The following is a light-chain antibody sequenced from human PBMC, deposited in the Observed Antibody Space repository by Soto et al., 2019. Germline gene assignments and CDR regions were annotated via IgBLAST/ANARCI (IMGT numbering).Light chain of an antibody. V-gene: IGKV1-5*01. CDR2: DAS. CDR3: QQYNSYSPWT. J-gene: IGKJ1*01. CDR1: QSISSW. Sequence: DIRMTPSPSTLSASVGDRVTITCRASQSISSWLAWYQQKPGKAPKLLIYDASSLESGVPSRFSGSGSGTEFTLTISSLQPDDFATYYCQQYNSYSPWTFGQGTKLDIK.